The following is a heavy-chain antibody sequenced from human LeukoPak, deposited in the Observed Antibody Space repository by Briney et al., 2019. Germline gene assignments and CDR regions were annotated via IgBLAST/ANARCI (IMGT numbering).Heavy chain of an antibody. J-gene: IGHJ3*02. CDR1: GGSISSYY. V-gene: IGHV4-59*01. CDR2: IYYSGST. D-gene: IGHD3-16*02. Sequence: SETLSLTCTVSGGSISSYYWSWIRQPPGKGLEWIGYIYYSGSTNYNPSLKSRVTISVDTSKNQFSLKLSSVTAADTAVYYCAASSGGVIALDAFDIWGQGTMVTVPS. CDR3: AASSGGVIALDAFDI.